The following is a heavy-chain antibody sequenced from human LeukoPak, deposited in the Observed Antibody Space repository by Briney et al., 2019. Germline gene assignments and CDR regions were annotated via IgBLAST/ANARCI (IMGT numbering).Heavy chain of an antibody. CDR3: ARGPIGGYFGSDAFDI. CDR1: GYTFTSYA. D-gene: IGHD3-22*01. J-gene: IGHJ3*02. V-gene: IGHV7-4-1*02. CDR2: INTNTGNP. Sequence: ASVKVSCKASGYTFTSYAMNWVRQAPGQGLEWMGWINTNTGNPTYAQGFTGRFVFSLDTSVSTAYLQISSLKAEDTAVYYCARGPIGGYFGSDAFDIWGQGTMVTVSS.